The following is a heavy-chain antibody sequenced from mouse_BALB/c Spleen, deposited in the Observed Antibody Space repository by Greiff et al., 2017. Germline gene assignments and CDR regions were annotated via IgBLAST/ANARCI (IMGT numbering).Heavy chain of an antibody. Sequence: QVQLKESGPDLVAPSQSLSITCTVSGFSLTSYGVHWVRQPPGKGLEWLVVIWSDGSTTYNSALKSRLSISKDNSKSQVFLKMNSLQTDDTAMYYCARHKATTGTENYYAMDYWGQGTSVTVSS. V-gene: IGHV2-6-2*01. D-gene: IGHD4-1*01. CDR3: ARHKATTGTENYYAMDY. CDR2: IWSDGST. CDR1: GFSLTSYG. J-gene: IGHJ4*01.